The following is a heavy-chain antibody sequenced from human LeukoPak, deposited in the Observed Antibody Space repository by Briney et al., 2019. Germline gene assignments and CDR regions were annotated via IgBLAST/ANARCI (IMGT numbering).Heavy chain of an antibody. V-gene: IGHV4-4*02. CDR2: IYHSGST. CDR1: GGSISSSNW. D-gene: IGHD3-22*01. J-gene: IGHJ4*02. CDR3: ARGRAYYYDSSGYYYPN. Sequence: SETLSLTCAVSGGSISSSNWWSWVRQPPGKGLEWIGEIYHSGSTNYNPSLKSRVTISVDKSKNQFSLKLSSVTAADTAVYYCARGRAYYYDSSGYYYPNWGQGTLVTVSS.